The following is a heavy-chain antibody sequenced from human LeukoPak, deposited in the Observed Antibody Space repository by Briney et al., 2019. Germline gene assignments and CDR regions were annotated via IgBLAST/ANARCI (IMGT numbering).Heavy chain of an antibody. CDR1: GGSFSGYY. Sequence: TSETLSLTCAVYGGSFSGYYWSWIRQPPGKGLEWIGEINHSGSTNYNPSLKSRVTISVDTSKNQFSLKLSSVTAADTAVYYCARGLDYYDSSSYPDYWGQGTLVTVSS. CDR3: ARGLDYYDSSSYPDY. D-gene: IGHD3-22*01. V-gene: IGHV4-34*01. J-gene: IGHJ4*02. CDR2: INHSGST.